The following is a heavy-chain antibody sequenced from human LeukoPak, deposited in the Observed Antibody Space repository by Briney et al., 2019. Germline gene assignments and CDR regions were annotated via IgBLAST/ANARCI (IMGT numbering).Heavy chain of an antibody. D-gene: IGHD2-21*01. J-gene: IGHJ6*02. Sequence: SETLSLTCAVSGGSISSGGYSWSWIRQHPGKGLEWIGYIYYSGSAYYNPSLKSRVTISVDTSKNQFSLKLSSVTAADTAVYYCARELQHLDVWGQGTTVTVSS. CDR3: ARELQHLDV. V-gene: IGHV4-31*11. CDR2: IYYSGSA. CDR1: GGSISSGGYS.